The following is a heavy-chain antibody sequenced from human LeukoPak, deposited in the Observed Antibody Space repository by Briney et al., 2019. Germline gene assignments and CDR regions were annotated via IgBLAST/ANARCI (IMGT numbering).Heavy chain of an antibody. CDR2: INHSGST. D-gene: IGHD4-11*01. V-gene: IGHV4-34*01. CDR1: GGSFSGYY. J-gene: IGHJ6*03. CDR3: ARTTSYYYYYMDV. Sequence: SETLSLTCAVYGGSFSGYYWSWIRQPPGKGLEWIGEINHSGSTNYNPSLKSRVTISVDTSKNQFSLKLSSVTAADTAVYYCARTTSYYYYYMDVWGKGTTVTVSS.